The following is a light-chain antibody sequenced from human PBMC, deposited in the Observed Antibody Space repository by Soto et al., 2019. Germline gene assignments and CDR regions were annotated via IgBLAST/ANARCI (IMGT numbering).Light chain of an antibody. V-gene: IGKV1-5*03. CDR3: QQYESYPMT. CDR2: KAS. Sequence: DSQMTQYPSTLSASVGDRVTITCRASQSISSWLAWYQQKPGKAPKLLISKASTLHSGVPPRFSGSGSGTEFTLTISSLQPDDFAIYYCQQYESYPMTFGGGTKVGIK. CDR1: QSISSW. J-gene: IGKJ4*01.